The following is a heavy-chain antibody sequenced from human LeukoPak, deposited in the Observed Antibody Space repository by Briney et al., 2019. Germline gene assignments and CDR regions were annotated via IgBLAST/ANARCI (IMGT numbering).Heavy chain of an antibody. CDR3: ARDLGSIAAVGEDFYYYGMDV. CDR1: GFTFSDCY. V-gene: IGHV3-11*06. D-gene: IGHD6-13*01. CDR2: ISSSSGYI. J-gene: IGHJ6*02. Sequence: PGGSLRLSCAASGFTFSDCYMSWIRQAPGKGLEWVSSISSSSGYIYYADSVKGRFTISRDNAKNSLYLQMNSLRAEDTAVYYCARDLGSIAAVGEDFYYYGMDVWGQGTTVTVSS.